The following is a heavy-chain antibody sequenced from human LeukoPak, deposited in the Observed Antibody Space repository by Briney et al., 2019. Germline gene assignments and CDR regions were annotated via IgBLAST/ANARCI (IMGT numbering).Heavy chain of an antibody. CDR3: AKDRENVVVVAANTPPYLDY. Sequence: GGSLRLSCAASGFTFSSYAMSWVRQAPGKGLEWVSAISGSGGSTYYADSVKGRFTISRDNSKNTLYLQMNSLRAEDTAVYYCAKDRENVVVVAANTPPYLDYWGQGTLVTVSS. CDR1: GFTFSSYA. CDR2: ISGSGGST. J-gene: IGHJ4*02. D-gene: IGHD2-15*01. V-gene: IGHV3-23*01.